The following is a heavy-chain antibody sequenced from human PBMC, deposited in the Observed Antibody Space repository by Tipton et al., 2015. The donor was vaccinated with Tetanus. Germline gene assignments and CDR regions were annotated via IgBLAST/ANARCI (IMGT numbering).Heavy chain of an antibody. J-gene: IGHJ4*02. CDR1: GFTFNRYG. CDR2: ISSAGSSI. V-gene: IGHV3-21*01. CDR3: AREGPFDY. Sequence: SLRLSCDVSGFTFNRYGMNWVRQAPGKGLEWLSSISSAGSSISYADSVRGRFTISRDNAKNSLSLEMNSLRVEDTAVYYCAREGPFDYWGQGTLVTVSS.